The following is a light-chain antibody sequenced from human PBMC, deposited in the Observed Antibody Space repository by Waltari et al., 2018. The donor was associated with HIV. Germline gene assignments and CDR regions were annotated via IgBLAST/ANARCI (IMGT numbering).Light chain of an antibody. CDR2: RTT. CDR3: ALWTDTLTGWV. CDR1: TSNIAVDS. V-gene: IGLV1-44*01. Sequence: QIVLTQPHPASGTPGQRVTISCSGATSNIAVDSVHWYHHVLGTAPRLLIYRTTQRPSGVPDRFAGSISGTSASLAISGLHYEDDGDYYGALWTDTLTGWVFGGGTKVTVL. J-gene: IGLJ3*02.